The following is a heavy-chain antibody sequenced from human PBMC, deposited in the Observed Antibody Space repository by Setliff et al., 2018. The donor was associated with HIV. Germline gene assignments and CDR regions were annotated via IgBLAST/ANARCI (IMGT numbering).Heavy chain of an antibody. CDR2: IKQDGSEK. CDR1: GFSFGDFW. D-gene: IGHD2-15*01. V-gene: IGHV3-7*03. J-gene: IGHJ5*01. Sequence: HPGGSLRLSCAASGFSFGDFWMSWVRQAPGKGLEWVANIKQDGSEKFYGRFVRGRFTISRDNVKRTLYLQLNSLRAEDTAAYYCVRSRVKVDWFDSWGQGTLVTVSS. CDR3: VRSRVKVDWFDS.